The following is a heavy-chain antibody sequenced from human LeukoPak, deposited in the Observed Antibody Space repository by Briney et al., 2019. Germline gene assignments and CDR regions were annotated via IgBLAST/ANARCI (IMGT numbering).Heavy chain of an antibody. CDR1: GFTFSSYW. J-gene: IGHJ4*02. CDR3: ARGNSVAGDY. D-gene: IGHD6-19*01. V-gene: IGHV3-74*01. CDR2: INPDGSIT. Sequence: PGGSLRLSCAASGFTFSSYWMDWVRQAPGKGLVWVSRINPDGSITSYADSVKGRFTISRDNAKNTLFLQMNSLRAKDTAVYYCARGNSVAGDYWGQGTLVTVSS.